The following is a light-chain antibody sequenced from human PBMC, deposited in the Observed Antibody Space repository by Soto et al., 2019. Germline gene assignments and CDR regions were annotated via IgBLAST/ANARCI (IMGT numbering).Light chain of an antibody. CDR2: DST. Sequence: VLTQSPATLSLSPGERATLSCRASQSIHTSLAWYQQKPGQPPRLVVYDSTLRANGVPDRFSGSGSGTDFTLTISSLQPEDVATYYCQKYNSAPRTFGQGTKVDIK. V-gene: IGKV3-11*01. CDR3: QKYNSAPRT. CDR1: QSIHTS. J-gene: IGKJ1*01.